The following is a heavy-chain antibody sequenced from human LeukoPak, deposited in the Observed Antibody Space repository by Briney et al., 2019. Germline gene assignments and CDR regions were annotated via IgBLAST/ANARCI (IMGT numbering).Heavy chain of an antibody. V-gene: IGHV3-30*03. CDR2: ISYDGSNK. CDR3: ARPSYCSSTSCYGGYYYYGMDV. Sequence: GGSLRLSCAASGFTFSSYWMHWVRQAPGKGLEWVAVISYDGSNKYYADSVKGRFTISRDNSKNTLYLQMNSLRAEDTAVYYCARPSYCSSTSCYGGYYYYGMDVWGQGTTVTVSS. CDR1: GFTFSSYW. J-gene: IGHJ6*02. D-gene: IGHD2-2*01.